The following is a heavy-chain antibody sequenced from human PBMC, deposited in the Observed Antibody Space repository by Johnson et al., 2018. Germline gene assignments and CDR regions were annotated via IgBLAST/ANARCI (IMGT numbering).Heavy chain of an antibody. V-gene: IGHV3-73*01. CDR3: TRQQKVRGVIYYMDV. CDR2: IRSKANSYAT. D-gene: IGHD3-10*01. J-gene: IGHJ6*03. CDR1: GFTFSGSA. Sequence: VQLVEAGGGLVQPGGSLKLSCAASGFTFSGSAMHWVRQASGKGLEWVGRIRSKANSYATAYAASVKGRFTITRDDSKNTAYLQMNSLKTEDTAVYYCTRQQKVRGVIYYMDVWGKGTTGTVSS.